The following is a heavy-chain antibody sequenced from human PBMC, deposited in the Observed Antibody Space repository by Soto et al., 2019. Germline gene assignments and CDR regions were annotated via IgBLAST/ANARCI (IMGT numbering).Heavy chain of an antibody. CDR3: ARRQTSRGVVPAAPAKYFDY. J-gene: IGHJ4*02. Sequence: SETLSLTCAVYGGSFSGYYWSWIRQPPGKGLEWIGEINHSGSTNYNPSLKSRVTISVDTSKNQFSLKLSSVTAADTAVYYCARRQTSRGVVPAAPAKYFDYWGQGTLVTVSS. CDR1: GGSFSGYY. CDR2: INHSGST. V-gene: IGHV4-34*01. D-gene: IGHD2-2*01.